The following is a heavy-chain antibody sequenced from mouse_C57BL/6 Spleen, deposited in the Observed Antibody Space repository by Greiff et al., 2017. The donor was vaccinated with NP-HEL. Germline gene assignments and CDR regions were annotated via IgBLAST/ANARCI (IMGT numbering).Heavy chain of an antibody. D-gene: IGHD2-4*01. CDR2: IRLKSDNYAT. V-gene: IGHV6-3*01. CDR1: GFTFSNYW. CDR3: TEDYDVLYYAMNY. Sequence: EVKLVESGGGLVQPGGSMILSCVASGFTFSNYWMNWVRQSPEKGLEWVAQIRLKSDNYATHYAESVKGRFTISRDDSKSSVYLQMNNLRAEDTGIYYCTEDYDVLYYAMNYWGKGTSVTVSS. J-gene: IGHJ4*01.